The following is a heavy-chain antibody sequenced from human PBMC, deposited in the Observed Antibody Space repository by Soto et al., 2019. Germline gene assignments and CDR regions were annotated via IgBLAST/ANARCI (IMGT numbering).Heavy chain of an antibody. V-gene: IGHV3-30-3*01. D-gene: IGHD5-12*01. CDR1: GFIFRSYA. CDR3: ARGSTTHYYYYGMDV. Sequence: PGGSLRLSCAASGFIFRSYAIHWVRQAPGKGLEWVAVISYDGSNKYYADSVKGRFTISRDNSKNTVYLQMNSLRAEDTAVFSCARGSTTHYYYYGMDVWGQGTTVTVSS. J-gene: IGHJ6*02. CDR2: ISYDGSNK.